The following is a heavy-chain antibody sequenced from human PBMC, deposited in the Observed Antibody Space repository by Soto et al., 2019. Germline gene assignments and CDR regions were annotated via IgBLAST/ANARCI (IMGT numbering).Heavy chain of an antibody. CDR3: ARSPSTSSIGTFDI. J-gene: IGHJ3*02. Sequence: SETLSLTCTVSGGSISSFYWNWIRLSAGKGLEWIGRIYLSGTTTYNPSLQSRVTMSVDTSMNQFSLKLNSLTAADTAVYYCARSPSTSSIGTFDIWGQGTQVTVSS. D-gene: IGHD6-6*01. V-gene: IGHV4-4*07. CDR1: GGSISSFY. CDR2: IYLSGTT.